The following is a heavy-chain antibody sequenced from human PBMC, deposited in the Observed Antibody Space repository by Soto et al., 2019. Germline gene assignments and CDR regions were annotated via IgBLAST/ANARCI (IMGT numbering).Heavy chain of an antibody. CDR3: AKGLSLSQYFYYGMDV. CDR2: ISASGAST. Sequence: EVQLLESGGGLVQPGGSLRLSCAASGFTFSNFAMTWVRQAPGKGLEWVSAISASGASTYYADSVKGRFTVSRDNSKNTLYLKINSLRVEDTAVYYCAKGLSLSQYFYYGMDVCGQGTTVTVSS. CDR1: GFTFSNFA. D-gene: IGHD5-12*01. V-gene: IGHV3-23*01. J-gene: IGHJ6*02.